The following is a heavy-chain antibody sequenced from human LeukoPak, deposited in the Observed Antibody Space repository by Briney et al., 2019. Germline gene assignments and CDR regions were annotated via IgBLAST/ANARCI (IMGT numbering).Heavy chain of an antibody. D-gene: IGHD3-3*01. J-gene: IGHJ4*02. Sequence: SETLSLTCTVSGGSISSGGYYWSWIRLHPGKGLEWIGYIYYSGSTYYNPSLKSRVTISVDTSKNQFSLKLSSVTAADTAVYYCARGITIFGVAPFFDYWGQGTLVTVSS. CDR3: ARGITIFGVAPFFDY. CDR1: GGSISSGGYY. CDR2: IYYSGST. V-gene: IGHV4-31*03.